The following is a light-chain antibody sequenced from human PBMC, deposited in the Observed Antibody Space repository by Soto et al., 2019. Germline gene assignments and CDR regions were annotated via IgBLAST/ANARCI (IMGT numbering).Light chain of an antibody. V-gene: IGKV3-15*01. J-gene: IGKJ5*01. Sequence: EVAMAQTPVTLSVSPGERATLSCRASQSVSSNLAWYQQKPGQAPRLLIYGASTRATGIPARFSGSGSGTDFTLTISSLEPEDFAVYYCQQRSDWPPITFGQGTRLEI. CDR3: QQRSDWPPIT. CDR1: QSVSSN. CDR2: GAS.